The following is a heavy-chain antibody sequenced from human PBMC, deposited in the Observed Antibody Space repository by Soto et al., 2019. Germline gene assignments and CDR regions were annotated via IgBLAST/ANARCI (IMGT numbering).Heavy chain of an antibody. CDR1: GGSFSGYY. J-gene: IGHJ6*02. D-gene: IGHD3-10*01. CDR3: ARGSDDFYGMDV. CDR2: INHSGST. V-gene: IGHV4-34*01. Sequence: SETLSLTCAVYGGSFSGYYWSWIRQPPGKGLEWIGEINHSGSTNYNPSLKSRVTISVDTSKNQFSLKLNSVTAADTAVYYCARGSDDFYGMDVWGQGTTVTVS.